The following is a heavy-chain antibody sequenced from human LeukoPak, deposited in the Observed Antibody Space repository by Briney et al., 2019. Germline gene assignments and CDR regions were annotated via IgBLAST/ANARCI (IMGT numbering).Heavy chain of an antibody. CDR1: GLTFSFYW. Sequence: GGSLRLSCASSGLTFSFYWMHWVRQAPGKGLVWVSRINNDGRSTSYAGSVKGRFTISRDNSKNTLYLQMNSLRAEDTAVYFCARWTGISYWGQGTLVTVSS. CDR3: ARWTGISY. CDR2: INNDGRST. J-gene: IGHJ4*02. V-gene: IGHV3-74*01. D-gene: IGHD3-10*01.